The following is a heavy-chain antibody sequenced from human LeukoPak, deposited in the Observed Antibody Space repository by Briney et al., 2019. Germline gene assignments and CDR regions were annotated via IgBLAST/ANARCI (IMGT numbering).Heavy chain of an antibody. J-gene: IGHJ5*02. CDR2: IYCSGST. CDR1: GGSISSYY. D-gene: IGHD3-10*01. Sequence: PSETLSLTCTVSGGSISSYYWSWIRQPPGKGLEWIGYIYCSGSTNYNPSLKSRVTISVDTSKNQFSLKLSSVTAADTAVYYCARHVGFGELPHNWFDPWGQGTLVTVSS. V-gene: IGHV4-59*08. CDR3: ARHVGFGELPHNWFDP.